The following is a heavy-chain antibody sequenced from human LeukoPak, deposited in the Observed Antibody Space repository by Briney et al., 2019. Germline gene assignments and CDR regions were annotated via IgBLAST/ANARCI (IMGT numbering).Heavy chain of an antibody. CDR2: INSDGSST. D-gene: IGHD3-22*01. V-gene: IGHV3-74*01. J-gene: IGHJ4*02. CDR1: GFTFNNYW. CDR3: ATGYYYDSSGYGYY. Sequence: VGSLGLSCAASGFTFNNYWMHWVRQAPGKGLVWVSRINSDGSSTIYADSVKGRFTISRDNAKNTLYLQMNSLRAEDTAVYYCATGYYYDSSGYGYYWGQGTLVTVSS.